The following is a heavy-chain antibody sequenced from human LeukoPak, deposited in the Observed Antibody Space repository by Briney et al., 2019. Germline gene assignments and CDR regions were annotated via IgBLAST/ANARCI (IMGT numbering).Heavy chain of an antibody. Sequence: SETLSLTCAVYGGSFSGYYWSWIRQPPGKGLEWIGEINHSGSTHYNPSLKSRVTISVDTSKNQFSLKLSSVTAADTAVYYCARHLGGSLIDYWGQGTLVTVSS. V-gene: IGHV4-34*01. CDR2: INHSGST. J-gene: IGHJ4*02. D-gene: IGHD1-26*01. CDR3: ARHLGGSLIDY. CDR1: GGSFSGYY.